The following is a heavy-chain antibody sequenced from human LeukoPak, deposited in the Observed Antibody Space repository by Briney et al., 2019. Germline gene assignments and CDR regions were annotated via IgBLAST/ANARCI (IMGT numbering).Heavy chain of an antibody. CDR2: ISGSGGST. CDR1: GFTFSSYG. V-gene: IGHV3-23*01. Sequence: GGSLRLSCAASGFTFSSYGMSWVRQAPGKGLEWVSAISGSGGSTYYADSVKGRFTISRDNSKNTLYLQMNSLRAEDTAVYYCAKHEVAAAGRHPLDYWGQGTLVTVSS. CDR3: AKHEVAAAGRHPLDY. J-gene: IGHJ4*02. D-gene: IGHD6-13*01.